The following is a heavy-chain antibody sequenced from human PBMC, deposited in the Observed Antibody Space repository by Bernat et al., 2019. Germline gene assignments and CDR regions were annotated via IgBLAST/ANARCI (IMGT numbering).Heavy chain of an antibody. CDR2: IIPILGIA. J-gene: IGHJ6*03. CDR3: AREEMESPYYYYYMDV. CDR1: GGTFSSYT. Sequence: QVQLVQSGAEVKKPGSSVKVSCKASGGTFSSYTISWVRQAPGQGLEWMGRIIPILGIANYAQKFQGRVTITADKSTSTAYMELSSLRSEDTAVYYCAREEMESPYYYYYMDVWGKGTTVTVSS. D-gene: IGHD3-3*01. V-gene: IGHV1-69*08.